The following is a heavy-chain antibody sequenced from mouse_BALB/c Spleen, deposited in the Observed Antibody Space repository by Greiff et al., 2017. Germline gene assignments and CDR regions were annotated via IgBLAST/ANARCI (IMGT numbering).Heavy chain of an antibody. CDR3: ARHEGTWYFDV. CDR2: INPGSGGT. CDR1: GYAFTNYL. V-gene: IGHV1-54*01. Sequence: QVQLQQSGAELVRPGTSVKVSCKASGYAFTNYLIEWVKQRPGQGLEWIGVINPGSGGTNYNEKFKGKATLTADKSSSTAYMQLSSLTSDDSAVYFCARHEGTWYFDVWGAGTTVTVSS. J-gene: IGHJ1*01. D-gene: IGHD3-3*01.